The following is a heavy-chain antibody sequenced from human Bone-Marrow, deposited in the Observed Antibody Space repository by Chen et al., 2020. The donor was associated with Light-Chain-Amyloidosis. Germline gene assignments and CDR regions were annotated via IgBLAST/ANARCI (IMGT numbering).Heavy chain of an antibody. CDR2: ISGGGGSR. CDR3: AKDISYDDILPGYPADAFDI. V-gene: IGHV3-23*04. Sequence: EVQLVESGGGLLQRGGSLRLSCAASGFAFSSYAMSWVRQAPGKGLEWGSTISGGGGSRYYGDSVKGRLTSSRDNSKNALFLQMNSLRAEDTAVYYCAKDISYDDILPGYPADAFDIWGQGTMVTVSS. J-gene: IGHJ3*02. CDR1: GFAFSSYA. D-gene: IGHD3-9*01.